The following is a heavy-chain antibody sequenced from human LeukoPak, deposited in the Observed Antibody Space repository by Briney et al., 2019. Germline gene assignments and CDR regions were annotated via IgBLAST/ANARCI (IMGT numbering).Heavy chain of an antibody. CDR2: IYYSGST. V-gene: IGHV4-59*08. D-gene: IGHD6-19*01. CDR1: GGSISSYY. Sequence: SETLSPTCTVSGGSISSYYWSWIRQPPGKGLEWIGYIYYSGSTNYNPSLKSRVTISVDTSKNQFSLKLSSVTAADTAVYYCARYAYDYSSGSSTFDYWGQGTLVTVSS. J-gene: IGHJ4*02. CDR3: ARYAYDYSSGSSTFDY.